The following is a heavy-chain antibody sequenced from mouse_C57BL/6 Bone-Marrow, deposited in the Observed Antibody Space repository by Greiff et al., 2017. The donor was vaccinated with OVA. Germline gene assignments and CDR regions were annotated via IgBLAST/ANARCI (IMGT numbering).Heavy chain of an antibody. D-gene: IGHD1-1*01. V-gene: IGHV1-82*01. Sequence: QVQLQQSGPELVKPGASVKISCKASGYAFSSSWMNWVKQRPGKGLEWIGRIYPGDGDTNYNGKFKGKATLTADKSSSTAYMQLSSLTSEDSAVYFCAREEIYYDGSSYVWGTGTTVTVSS. CDR2: IYPGDGDT. J-gene: IGHJ1*03. CDR1: GYAFSSSW. CDR3: AREEIYYDGSSYV.